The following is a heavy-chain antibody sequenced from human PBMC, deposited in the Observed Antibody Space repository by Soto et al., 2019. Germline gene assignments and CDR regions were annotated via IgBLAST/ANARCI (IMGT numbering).Heavy chain of an antibody. CDR3: ARTRTAFYRYYFDS. D-gene: IGHD2-21*02. V-gene: IGHV3-23*01. Sequence: PEGSLRLSCSTSVFTLKAGAISCVRQAPGKGLEWVSGISGSGGATYYTDSVEGRFTISKDFSKNTVSLQMTGLRVDDTAVYYCARTRTAFYRYYFDSWGQGALVTVSS. J-gene: IGHJ4*02. CDR2: ISGSGGAT. CDR1: VFTLKAGA.